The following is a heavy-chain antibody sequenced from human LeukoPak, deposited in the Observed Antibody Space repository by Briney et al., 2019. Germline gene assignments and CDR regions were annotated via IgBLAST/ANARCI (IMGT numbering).Heavy chain of an antibody. CDR2: ISYDGSNK. V-gene: IGHV3-30*04. J-gene: IGHJ1*01. CDR3: ASGFQH. Sequence: GGSLRLSCAASGFTFSSYAMHWVRQAPGKGLEWVAVISYDGSNKYYADSVKGRFTISRDNSKNTLYLQMNSLRAEDTAVYYCASGFQHWGQGTLVTISS. CDR1: GFTFSSYA.